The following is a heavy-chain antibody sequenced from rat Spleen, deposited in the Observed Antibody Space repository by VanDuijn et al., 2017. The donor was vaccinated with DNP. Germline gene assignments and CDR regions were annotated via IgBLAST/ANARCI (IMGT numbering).Heavy chain of an antibody. Sequence: EVQLVESGGDLVQPGRSLTLSCAASGFTFSDYYMAWVRQAPKKGLEWVAYITYDGGGTYYADSVKGRFTISRDNAKSTLYLQMNTLRSEDMATYYCVRWNSGHFDYWGQGVMVTVSS. CDR2: ITYDGGGT. CDR1: GFTFSDYY. D-gene: IGHD4-3*01. CDR3: VRWNSGHFDY. V-gene: IGHV5-22*01. J-gene: IGHJ2*01.